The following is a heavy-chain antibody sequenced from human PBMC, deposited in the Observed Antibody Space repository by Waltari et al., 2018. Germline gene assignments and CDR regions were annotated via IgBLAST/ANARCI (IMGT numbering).Heavy chain of an antibody. V-gene: IGHV1-24*01. CDR1: GYTLTELS. D-gene: IGHD3-16*01. Sequence: QVQLVQSGAEVKKPGASVKVSCKVSGYTLTELSMHWVRQAPGKGLEWMVSVDPEDGETIYAQKVQGRVTMTEDTSTDTSYMELSSRRSEDTAVYYCATGQESLGAEVYWGQGTLVTVSS. J-gene: IGHJ4*02. CDR3: ATGQESLGAEVY. CDR2: VDPEDGET.